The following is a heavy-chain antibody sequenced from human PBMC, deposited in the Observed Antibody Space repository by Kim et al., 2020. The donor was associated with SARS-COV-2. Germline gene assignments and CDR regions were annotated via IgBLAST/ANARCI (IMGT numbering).Heavy chain of an antibody. D-gene: IGHD2-21*02. V-gene: IGHV1-46*01. CDR2: INPSGGST. J-gene: IGHJ6*02. CDR1: GYTFTSYY. Sequence: ASVKVSCKASGYTFTSYYMHWVRQAPGQGLEWMGIINPSGGSTSYAQKFQGRVTMTRDTSTSTVYMELSSLRSEDTAVYYCARDPIVVVTSHPNNYYYGMDVWGQGTTVTVSS. CDR3: ARDPIVVVTSHPNNYYYGMDV.